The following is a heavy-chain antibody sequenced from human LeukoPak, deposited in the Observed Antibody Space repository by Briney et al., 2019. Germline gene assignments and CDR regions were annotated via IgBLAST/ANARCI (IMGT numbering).Heavy chain of an antibody. D-gene: IGHD3-22*01. Sequence: SETLSLTCTVSGGSISSYYWSWIRQPPGKGLEWIGYIYYSGSTNYNPSLKSRVTISVDTSKNQFSLKLSSVTAADTAVYYCARAPRDYYDSSGYTYYYGMDVWGQGTRVTVSS. CDR3: ARAPRDYYDSSGYTYYYGMDV. J-gene: IGHJ6*02. V-gene: IGHV4-59*12. CDR1: GGSISSYY. CDR2: IYYSGST.